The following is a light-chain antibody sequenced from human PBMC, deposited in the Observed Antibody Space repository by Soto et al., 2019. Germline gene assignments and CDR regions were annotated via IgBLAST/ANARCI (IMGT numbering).Light chain of an antibody. Sequence: QSALTQPASVSGSPGQSITISCTRTSSDVGGYNYVSWYQQHPGKAPKLMIYDVSNRPSGVSNRFSGSKSGNTASLTSSGLQAEGEADYYCSSFTSSSTLYVVGTGTKVTVL. CDR1: SSDVGGYNY. CDR2: DVS. CDR3: SSFTSSSTLYV. V-gene: IGLV2-14*01. J-gene: IGLJ1*01.